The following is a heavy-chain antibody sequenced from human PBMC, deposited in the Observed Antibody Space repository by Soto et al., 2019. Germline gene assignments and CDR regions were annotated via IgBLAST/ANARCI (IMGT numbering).Heavy chain of an antibody. CDR2: IYWDDDK. CDR3: AHRVLRTVFGLVTTTAIYFDF. D-gene: IGHD3-3*01. Sequence: QITLNESGPTLVKPTQTLTLTCTFSGFSLTTSGVGVGWIRQSPGKAPEWLALIYWDDDKRYSPSLKSRLTIPKDTSKNQVVLTMANLDPADTVTYYCAHRVLRTVFGLVTTTAIYFDFWGQGTPVAVSS. CDR1: GFSLTTSGVG. J-gene: IGHJ4*02. V-gene: IGHV2-5*02.